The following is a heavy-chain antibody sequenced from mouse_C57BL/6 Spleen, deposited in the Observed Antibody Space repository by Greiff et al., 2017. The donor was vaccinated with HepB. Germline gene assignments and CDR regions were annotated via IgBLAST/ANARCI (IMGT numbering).Heavy chain of an antibody. Sequence: EAMLVEFGGGLVQPQGSLKLSCAASGFSFHTYAMYWVRQVPGKGLEWVARFRSKSNNYATYYADSVKDRFTISRDDSESMLYLQMIKLKTEDTAMYYCVRNYDFLCAYWGPGSLVTVAA. D-gene: IGHD2-4*01. CDR1: GFSFHTYA. V-gene: IGHV10-1*01. CDR2: FRSKSNNYAT. CDR3: VRNYDFLCAY. J-gene: IGHJ3*01.